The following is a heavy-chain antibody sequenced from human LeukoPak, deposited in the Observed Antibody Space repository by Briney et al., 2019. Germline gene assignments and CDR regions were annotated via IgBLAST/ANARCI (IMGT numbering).Heavy chain of an antibody. V-gene: IGHV3-21*04. CDR3: AKDGSDFWSGYRYYYYYGMDV. Sequence: GGSLRLSCAASGFSFSTYSVNWVRQAPGKGLEWVSSISSSSSYIYYADPVKGRFTISRDNAKNTLYLQMNSLRAEDTAVYYCAKDGSDFWSGYRYYYYYGMDVWGQGTTVTVSS. J-gene: IGHJ6*02. CDR1: GFSFSTYS. D-gene: IGHD3-3*01. CDR2: ISSSSSYI.